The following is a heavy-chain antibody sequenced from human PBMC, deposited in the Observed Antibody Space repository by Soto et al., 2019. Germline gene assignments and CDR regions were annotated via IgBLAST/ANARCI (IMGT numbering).Heavy chain of an antibody. CDR2: ISSSSSYI. CDR1: GFTFSSYS. D-gene: IGHD2-15*01. J-gene: IGHJ4*02. V-gene: IGHV3-21*01. CDR3: VSPQTKYCSGGSCYSGLHY. Sequence: GGSLRLSCAASGFTFSSYSMNWVRQAPGKGLEWVSSISSSSSYIYYADSVKGRFTISRDNAKNSLYLQMNSLRAEDTAVYNCVSPQTKYCSGGSCYSGLHYWGQGTLVTVSS.